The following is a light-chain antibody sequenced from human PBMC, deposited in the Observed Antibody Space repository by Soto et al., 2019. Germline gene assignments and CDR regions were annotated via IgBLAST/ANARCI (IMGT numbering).Light chain of an antibody. CDR3: QQYGNWPWT. Sequence: EILMTQSPATLSVSPGERATLSCRASQSVSSSYLAWYQQKPGQAPRLLIYGASTRATGIPARFSGSGSGTEFTLTISSLQSEDFAVYYCQQYGNWPWTFGQGTKVEIK. J-gene: IGKJ1*01. CDR1: QSVSSSY. CDR2: GAS. V-gene: IGKV3-15*01.